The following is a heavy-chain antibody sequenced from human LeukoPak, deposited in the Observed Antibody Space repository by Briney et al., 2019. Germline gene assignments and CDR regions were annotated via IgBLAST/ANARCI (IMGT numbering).Heavy chain of an antibody. D-gene: IGHD5-12*01. J-gene: IGHJ4*02. CDR1: GGSISSYY. Sequence: KPSETLSLTCTVSGGSISSYYWGWIRQPPGKGLEWIGSIYYSGSTYYNPSLKSRVTISVDTSKNQFSLKLSSVTAADTAVYYCARVSPTYSGYDYWGYYFDYWGQGTLVTVSS. CDR2: IYYSGST. V-gene: IGHV4-39*07. CDR3: ARVSPTYSGYDYWGYYFDY.